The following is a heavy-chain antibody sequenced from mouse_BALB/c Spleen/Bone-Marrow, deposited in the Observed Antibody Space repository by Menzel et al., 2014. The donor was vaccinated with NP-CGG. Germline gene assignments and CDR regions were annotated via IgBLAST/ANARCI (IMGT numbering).Heavy chain of an antibody. CDR2: IYPGSGNA. V-gene: IGHV1-63*01. CDR3: TRIRSLDY. Sequence: QVQLQQSGTELVRPGTSVKISCEASGYAFTNYWLGWVKQRPGHGLEWIGDIYPGSGNAYYNEKFKGKATLTADKSSSTAYMQLSGLTSEDSAVYFCTRIRSLDYWGQGTTLTVSS. CDR1: GYAFTNYW. J-gene: IGHJ2*01.